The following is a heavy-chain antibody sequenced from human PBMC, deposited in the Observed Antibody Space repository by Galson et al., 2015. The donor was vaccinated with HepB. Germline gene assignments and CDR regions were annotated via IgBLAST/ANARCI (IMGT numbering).Heavy chain of an antibody. Sequence: ETLSLTCTVSGGSISDNYWSWIRQPAGKGLEWIGRIYPSGSTYYNPSLMSRVTMSADTSKNQLSLNLNSVTAADTAVYYCARDPPYSFGWYFDCRGQGTLVTVSS. D-gene: IGHD6-19*01. V-gene: IGHV4-4*07. J-gene: IGHJ4*02. CDR3: ARDPPYSFGWYFDC. CDR2: IYPSGST. CDR1: GGSISDNY.